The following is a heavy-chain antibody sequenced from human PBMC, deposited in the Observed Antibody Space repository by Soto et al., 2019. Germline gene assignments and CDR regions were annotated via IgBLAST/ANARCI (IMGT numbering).Heavy chain of an antibody. CDR3: ASSGEGDIVVVPAAIRRQARFDY. Sequence: SVKVSCKASGGTFSSYAISWVRQAPGQGLEWMGGIIPIFGTANYAQKFQGRVTITADESTSTAYMELSSLRSEDTAVYYCASSGEGDIVVVPAAIRRQARFDYWGQGTLVPVSS. J-gene: IGHJ4*02. D-gene: IGHD2-2*02. CDR1: GGTFSSYA. V-gene: IGHV1-69*13. CDR2: IIPIFGTA.